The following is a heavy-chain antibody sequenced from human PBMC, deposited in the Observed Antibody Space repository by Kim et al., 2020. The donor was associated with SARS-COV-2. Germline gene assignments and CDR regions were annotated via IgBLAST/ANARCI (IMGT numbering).Heavy chain of an antibody. CDR2: IYYSGST. Sequence: SETLSLTCTVSGGSISSSSYYWGWIRQPPGKGLEWIGSIYYSGSTYYNPSLKSRVTISVDTSKNQFSLKLSSVTAADTAVYYCASEFKWIVGAIHPYFDYWGQGTLVTVSS. CDR1: GGSISSSSYY. V-gene: IGHV4-39*07. J-gene: IGHJ4*02. D-gene: IGHD1-26*01. CDR3: ASEFKWIVGAIHPYFDY.